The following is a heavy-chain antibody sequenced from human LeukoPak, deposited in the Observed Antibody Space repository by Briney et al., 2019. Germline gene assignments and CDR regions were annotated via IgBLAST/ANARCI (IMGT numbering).Heavy chain of an antibody. D-gene: IGHD3-10*01. Sequence: SETLSLTCTVSGGSVRSSSYYWSWIRQPPGKGLEWIGYIYYSGSTNYNPSLKSRVTISVDTSKNQFSLKLSSVTAADTAVYYCARVDGLVGNWFDPWGQGTLVTVSS. CDR1: GGSVRSSSYY. V-gene: IGHV4-61*01. CDR3: ARVDGLVGNWFDP. CDR2: IYYSGST. J-gene: IGHJ5*02.